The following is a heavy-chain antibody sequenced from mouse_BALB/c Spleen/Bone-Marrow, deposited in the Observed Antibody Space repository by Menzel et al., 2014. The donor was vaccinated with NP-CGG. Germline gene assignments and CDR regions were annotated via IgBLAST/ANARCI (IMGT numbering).Heavy chain of an antibody. CDR2: IDPANGNI. J-gene: IGHJ3*01. CDR1: GFNIKDTY. D-gene: IGHD1-1*01. CDR3: APYYYGRWFAN. V-gene: IGHV14-3*02. Sequence: EVKLQESGAELVKPGASVKFSCTASGFNIKDTYMHWVKQRPEQGLEWIGRIDPANGNIKYDPKFQGKATITADTSSNTAYLQLSSLISEDTAVYYCAPYYYGRWFANWGQGTLVTVSA.